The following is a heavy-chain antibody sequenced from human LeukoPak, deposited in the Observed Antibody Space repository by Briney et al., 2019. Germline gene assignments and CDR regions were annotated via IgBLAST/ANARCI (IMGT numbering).Heavy chain of an antibody. J-gene: IGHJ4*02. CDR3: AQRAQLPKRHFDY. D-gene: IGHD2-2*01. CDR1: GFTFSSHL. Sequence: GGSLRLSCAASGFTFSSHLMHWVRQAPGKGLVWVSRISSDGTYTNYADSVRGRFTISRDNAKNTLYLQMNSLRAEDTAVYYCAQRAQLPKRHFDYWGQGTLVTVSS. V-gene: IGHV3-74*01. CDR2: ISSDGTYT.